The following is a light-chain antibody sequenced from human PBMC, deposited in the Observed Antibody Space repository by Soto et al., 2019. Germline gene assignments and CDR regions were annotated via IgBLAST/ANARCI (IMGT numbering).Light chain of an antibody. Sequence: EIVMTQSPATLSVSPGERATLSCRASQSLGSNLAWYQAKPGQAPRLLIYGASSRATGVPARVSGSGSGTEFPIILSSLQSEDVAVYYCQQYNKCPWTFGRGTKVEIK. CDR3: QQYNKCPWT. CDR1: QSLGSN. V-gene: IGKV3-15*01. CDR2: GAS. J-gene: IGKJ1*01.